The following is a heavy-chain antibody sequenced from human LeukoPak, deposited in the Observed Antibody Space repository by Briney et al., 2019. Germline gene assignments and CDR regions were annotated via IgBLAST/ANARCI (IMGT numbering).Heavy chain of an antibody. Sequence: PSETLSLTCTVSGGSISSGGYYWSWIRQPPGKGLEWIGYIYHSGSTYYNPSLKSRVTISVDRSKNQFSLKLSSVTAADTAVYYCARTGITIFGVVTDHDYWGQGTLVTVSS. J-gene: IGHJ4*02. CDR2: IYHSGST. V-gene: IGHV4-30-2*01. CDR3: ARTGITIFGVVTDHDY. D-gene: IGHD3-3*01. CDR1: GGSISSGGYY.